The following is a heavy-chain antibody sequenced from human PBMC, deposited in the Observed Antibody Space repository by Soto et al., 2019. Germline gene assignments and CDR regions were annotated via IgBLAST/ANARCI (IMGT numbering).Heavy chain of an antibody. CDR2: ISYDETNE. CDR1: GFTFGSHG. Sequence: QVQLVESGGGLVQPGGSLRLTCVASGFTFGSHGMHWVRQAPGKGLEWVAVISYDETNEHYVDSVKGRFTISRDNSKSILYLQINRLRPEDTAVYKCAKDLRTTIPDYGMDVW. D-gene: IGHD2-21*01. V-gene: IGHV3-30*18. J-gene: IGHJ6*01. CDR3: AKDLRTTIPDYGMDV.